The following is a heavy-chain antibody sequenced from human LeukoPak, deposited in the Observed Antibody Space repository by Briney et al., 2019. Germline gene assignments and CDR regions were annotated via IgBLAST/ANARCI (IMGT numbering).Heavy chain of an antibody. CDR1: GFTFDDYA. CDR2: ISWNSGSI. Sequence: TGGSLRLSCAASGFTFDDYAMHWVRQAPGKGLEWVSGISWNSGSIGYADSVKGRFTISRDNAKNSLYLQMNSLRAEDTALYYCAKDGKNYFDYWGQGTLVTVSS. CDR3: AKDGKNYFDY. V-gene: IGHV3-9*01. J-gene: IGHJ4*02.